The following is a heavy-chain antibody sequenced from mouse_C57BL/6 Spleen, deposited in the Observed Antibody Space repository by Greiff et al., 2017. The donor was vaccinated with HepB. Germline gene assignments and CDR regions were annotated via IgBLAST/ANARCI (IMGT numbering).Heavy chain of an antibody. CDR2: IRSKSSNYAT. Sequence: EVHLVESGGGLVQPKGSLKLSCAASGFTFNTYAMHWVRQAPGKGLEWVARIRSKSSNYATYYADSVKDRITISRNDSQSMLYLQMNNLKTEDAAMYYCVRDICYGSRYAMDYWGQGTSVTVSS. V-gene: IGHV10-3*01. CDR3: VRDICYGSRYAMDY. D-gene: IGHD1-1*01. J-gene: IGHJ4*01. CDR1: GFTFNTYA.